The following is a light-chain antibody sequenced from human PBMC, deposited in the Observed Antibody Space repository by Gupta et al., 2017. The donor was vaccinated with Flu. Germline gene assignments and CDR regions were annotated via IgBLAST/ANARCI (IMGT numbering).Light chain of an antibody. CDR3: QQYNNWPPLT. J-gene: IGKJ4*01. CDR2: GAS. CDR1: QSVSSN. Sequence: ATLSVSPGERAPLSCRASQSVSSNLAWYQQKPGQAPRLLIYGASTRATGIPARFSGSGSGTEFTLTISSLQSEDFAVYYCQQYNNWPPLTFGGGTKVEIK. V-gene: IGKV3-15*01.